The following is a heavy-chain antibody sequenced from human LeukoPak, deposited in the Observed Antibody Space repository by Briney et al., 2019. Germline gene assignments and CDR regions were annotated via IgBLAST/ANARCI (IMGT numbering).Heavy chain of an antibody. CDR2: IKQDGSEK. J-gene: IGHJ5*02. CDR1: GFTFSSYW. D-gene: IGHD6-13*01. V-gene: IGHV3-7*01. Sequence: GGSLRLSCAASGFTFSSYWMSWVRQAPGKGLEWVAIIKQDGSEKYYVDSVKGRFTISRDNSKNTLYLQMNSLRAEDTAVYYCAKDRASKAAAGTWFDPWGQGTLVTVSS. CDR3: AKDRASKAAAGTWFDP.